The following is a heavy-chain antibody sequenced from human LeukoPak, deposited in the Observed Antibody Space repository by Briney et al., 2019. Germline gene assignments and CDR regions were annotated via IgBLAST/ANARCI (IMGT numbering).Heavy chain of an antibody. Sequence: GGSLRLSCAASGFTVSSNYMSWVRQAPGKGLEWVSVIYSGGSTYYADSVKGRFTISRDNSKNTLYLQMNSLRAEDTAVYYCARMNYVSTGWGAPFDYWGQGTLVTVSS. V-gene: IGHV3-66*01. D-gene: IGHD1-7*01. J-gene: IGHJ4*02. CDR2: IYSGGST. CDR3: ARMNYVSTGWGAPFDY. CDR1: GFTVSSNY.